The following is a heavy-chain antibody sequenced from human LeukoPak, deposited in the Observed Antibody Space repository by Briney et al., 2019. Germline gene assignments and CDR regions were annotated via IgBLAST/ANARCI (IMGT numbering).Heavy chain of an antibody. CDR1: GGSFSGYY. CDR3: TRHGTGGSGSYYRKNRNWFDP. D-gene: IGHD3-10*01. CDR2: INHSGST. Sequence: SETLSLTCAVYGGSFSGYYWSWIRQPPGKGLEWIGEINHSGSTNCNPSLKSRVTISVDTSKNQFSLKLSSVTAADTAVYYCTRHGTGGSGSYYRKNRNWFDPWGQGTLVTVSS. V-gene: IGHV4-34*01. J-gene: IGHJ5*02.